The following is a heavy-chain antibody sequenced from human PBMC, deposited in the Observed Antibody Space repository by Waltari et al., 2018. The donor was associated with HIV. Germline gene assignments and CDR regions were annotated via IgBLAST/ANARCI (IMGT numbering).Heavy chain of an antibody. CDR2: ISSSGSTI. V-gene: IGHV3-48*03. J-gene: IGHJ4*02. CDR3: ARGYSGSPWDY. Sequence: EVQLVESGGGLVQPGGSLRLSCAAAGFTFSSYDRNWGRQAPGKGLEWVSYISSSGSTIYYADSVKGRFTISRDNAKNSLYLQMNSLRAEDTAVYYCARGYSGSPWDYWGQGTLVTVSS. D-gene: IGHD1-26*01. CDR1: GFTFSSYD.